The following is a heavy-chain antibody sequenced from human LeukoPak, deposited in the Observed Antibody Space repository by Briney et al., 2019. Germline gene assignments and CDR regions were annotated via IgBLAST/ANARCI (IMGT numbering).Heavy chain of an antibody. CDR1: GGSISSGSYY. D-gene: IGHD4-11*01. CDR2: IYTSGST. V-gene: IGHV4-61*02. J-gene: IGHJ4*02. CDR3: ARDDYRGDFDY. Sequence: SETLSLTCTVSGGSISSGSYYWSWIRQPAGKGLEWIGRIYTSGSTNYNPSLKSRVTISVDTSKNQSPLKLSSVTAADTAVYYCARDDYRGDFDYWGQGTLVTVSS.